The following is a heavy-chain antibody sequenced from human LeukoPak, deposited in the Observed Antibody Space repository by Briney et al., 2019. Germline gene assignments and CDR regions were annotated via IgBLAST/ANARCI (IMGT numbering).Heavy chain of an antibody. V-gene: IGHV3-30*02. D-gene: IGHD6-6*01. Sequence: GGSLRLSCAASGFTFSSYGVHWVRQASGKGLEWVAFIRYDGSNKYYADSVKGRFTISRDNSKNTLYPQMNSLRAEDTAVYYCAKPPSSSSPYYYYYYMDVWGKGTTVTVSS. CDR3: AKPPSSSSPYYYYYYMDV. J-gene: IGHJ6*03. CDR1: GFTFSSYG. CDR2: IRYDGSNK.